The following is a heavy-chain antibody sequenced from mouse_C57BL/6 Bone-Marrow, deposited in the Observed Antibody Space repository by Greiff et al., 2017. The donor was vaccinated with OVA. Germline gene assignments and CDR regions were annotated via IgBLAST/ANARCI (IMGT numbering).Heavy chain of an antibody. V-gene: IGHV2-9-1*01. CDR2: IWTGGGT. Sequence: QVQLKESGPGLVAPSQCLSITCTVSGFSFTSYAISWVRQPPGKGLEWLGVIWTGGGTNYNSAPKSSLSISKDNSKSQVFLKMNSLLTDDTARYYCAGTYYGSSYWYFDVWGTGTTVTVSS. CDR1: GFSFTSYA. D-gene: IGHD1-1*01. CDR3: AGTYYGSSYWYFDV. J-gene: IGHJ1*03.